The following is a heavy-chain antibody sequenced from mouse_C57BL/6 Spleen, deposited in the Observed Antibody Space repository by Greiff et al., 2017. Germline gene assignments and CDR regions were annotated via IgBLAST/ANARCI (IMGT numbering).Heavy chain of an antibody. CDR2: INPNNGGT. CDR3: ARSEGLLSYAMDY. D-gene: IGHD1-1*01. CDR1: GYTFTDYN. Sequence: VQLQHSGPELVKPGASVKIPCKASGYTFTDYNMDWVKQSHGKSLEWIGDINPNNGGTIYNQKFKGKATLTVDKSSSTAYMELRSLTSEDTAVYYCARSEGLLSYAMDYWGQGTSVTVSS. J-gene: IGHJ4*01. V-gene: IGHV1-18*01.